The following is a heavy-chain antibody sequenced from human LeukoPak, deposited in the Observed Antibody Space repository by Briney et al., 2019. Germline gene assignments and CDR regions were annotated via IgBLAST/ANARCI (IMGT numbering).Heavy chain of an antibody. CDR1: GGSISSGDYS. D-gene: IGHD4-17*01. J-gene: IGHJ4*02. CDR2: ISYGGST. Sequence: SQTLSLTCTVSGGSISSGDYSWSWIRQPPGQGLEWIGDISYGGSTHYTPSLKSRLAISLDTSKSQFSVKLRSVTAADTALYYCARATDHGEPDYWGQGTLVSVSS. CDR3: ARATDHGEPDY. V-gene: IGHV4-30-4*01.